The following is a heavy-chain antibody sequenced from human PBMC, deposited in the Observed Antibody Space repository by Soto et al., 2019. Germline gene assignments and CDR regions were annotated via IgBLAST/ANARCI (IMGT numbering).Heavy chain of an antibody. CDR2: ISSNGGSI. CDR1: GFDFYGFA. Sequence: GGSLRLSCSASGFDFYGFAMHWVRQAPGKGLEYVAAISSNGGSIYYVDSVKGRFTISRDNSKSTLYLQMSSLRPEDTAVYYCVKGYGSGTYYVEYFDYWGQGTLVTVSS. V-gene: IGHV3-64D*06. J-gene: IGHJ4*02. D-gene: IGHD3-10*01. CDR3: VKGYGSGTYYVEYFDY.